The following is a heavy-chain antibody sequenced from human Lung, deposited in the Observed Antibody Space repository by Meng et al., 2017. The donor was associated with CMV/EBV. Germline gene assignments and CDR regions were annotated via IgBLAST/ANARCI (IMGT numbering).Heavy chain of an antibody. J-gene: IGHJ6*02. D-gene: IGHD2-15*01. CDR1: GYNFTGYY. V-gene: IGHV1-2*02. CDR2: INPNSGGT. CDR3: ARVKRYCTGGTCSSTGYYGMDV. Sequence: ASVXVSXKASGYNFTGYYIHLVRQAPGQGLEWMGWINPNSGGTNYAQKFQGRITMTGDTSITTAYMELSRLRSDDMAVYHCARVKRYCTGGTCSSTGYYGMDVWXQGTTVTVSS.